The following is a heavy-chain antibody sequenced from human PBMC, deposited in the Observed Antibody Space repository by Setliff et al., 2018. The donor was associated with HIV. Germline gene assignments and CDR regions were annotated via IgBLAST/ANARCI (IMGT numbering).Heavy chain of an antibody. CDR3: ARILVAAAGTGFDP. J-gene: IGHJ6*02. Sequence: SETLSLTCAVYGGSFSGHYWSWIRQSPGKGLEWIGEINHSGSIKYNPSLKSRVIISIDKSKNKFSLKVSSVTAADTAVYYCARILVAAAGTGFDPWGQGTTVTVSS. V-gene: IGHV4-34*01. CDR2: INHSGSI. CDR1: GGSFSGHY. D-gene: IGHD6-13*01.